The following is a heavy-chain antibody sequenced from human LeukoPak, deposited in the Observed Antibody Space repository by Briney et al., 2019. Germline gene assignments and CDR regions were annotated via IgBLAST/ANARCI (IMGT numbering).Heavy chain of an antibody. CDR1: GGSFSGYY. Sequence: SETLSLTCAVYGGSFSGYYWSWIRQPPGKGLEWIGEINHSGSTNYNPSLKSRVTISVDTSKNQFSLKLSSVTAADTAVYYCARELGDGPSVGVSDWGQGTLVTVSS. V-gene: IGHV4-34*01. D-gene: IGHD1-26*01. CDR2: INHSGST. CDR3: ARELGDGPSVGVSD. J-gene: IGHJ4*02.